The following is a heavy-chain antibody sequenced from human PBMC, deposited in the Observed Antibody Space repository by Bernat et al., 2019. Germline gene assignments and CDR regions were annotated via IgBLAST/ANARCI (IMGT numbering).Heavy chain of an antibody. CDR1: GYTFTGYY. CDR3: ARDPDVYGDSLTWFDT. D-gene: IGHD4-17*01. CDR2: INPKSGDT. Sequence: QVQLVQSGTEVKKPGASVKVSCKASGYTFTGYYMHWVRQAPGQGLEYMGWINPKSGDTHYTQNFQGRVTMTRDTSIRTVYMEVSRLRSDDTAVYCCARDPDVYGDSLTWFDTWGQGTLVAVSS. V-gene: IGHV1-2*02. J-gene: IGHJ5*02.